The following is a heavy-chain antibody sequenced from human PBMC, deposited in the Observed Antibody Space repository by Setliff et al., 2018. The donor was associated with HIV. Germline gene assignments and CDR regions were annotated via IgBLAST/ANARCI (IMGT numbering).Heavy chain of an antibody. CDR2: VFPDDSDT. V-gene: IGHV5-51*01. J-gene: IGHJ4*02. CDR3: ARSMGFKATTRLDF. CDR1: GYSFTTLW. Sequence: GESLKISCQASGYSFTTLWIAWVRQMPGKGLEWMGMVFPDDSDTRYSPSFQGQVSMSADKSINTAYPQWSSLKASDTAVYYCARSMGFKATTRLDFWGPGTLVTSPQ. D-gene: IGHD3-10*01.